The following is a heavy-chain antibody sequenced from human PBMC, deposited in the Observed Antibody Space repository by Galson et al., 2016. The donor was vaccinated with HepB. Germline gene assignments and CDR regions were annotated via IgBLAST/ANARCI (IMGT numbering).Heavy chain of an antibody. CDR3: ARDVYTPLGSNYFDY. CDR1: TGSISKNNW. V-gene: IGHV4-4*02. J-gene: IGHJ4*02. CDR2: IFHSGIT. Sequence: ETLSLTCTVSTGSISKNNWCSWVRQPPGGGLEWIGEIFHSGITNYNPSLQSRVTTSVDKSKTQFSLRLNSVTAADTAVYYCARDVYTPLGSNYFDYWGQGTLVTVSS. D-gene: IGHD3-10*01.